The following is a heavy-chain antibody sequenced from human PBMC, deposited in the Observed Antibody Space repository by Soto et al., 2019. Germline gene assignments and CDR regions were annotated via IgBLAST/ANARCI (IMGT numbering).Heavy chain of an antibody. V-gene: IGHV4-30-2*01. CDR2: IYHSGRT. CDR1: GGSISSGGYS. Sequence: QLQLQESGSGLVKPSQTLSLTCAVSGGSISSGGYSWSWIRQPPGKGLEWIGYIYHSGRTYYNPSLKSRVTISVDRSKNQFSLKLSSVTAADTAVYYCARGKSSGYYQYYFDYWGQGTLVTVSS. D-gene: IGHD3-22*01. J-gene: IGHJ4*02. CDR3: ARGKSSGYYQYYFDY.